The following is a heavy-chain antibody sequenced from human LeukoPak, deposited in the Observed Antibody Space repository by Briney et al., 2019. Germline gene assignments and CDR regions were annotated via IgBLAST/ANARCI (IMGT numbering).Heavy chain of an antibody. Sequence: ASVKVSCKASGYTFTGYYMHWVRQAPGQGLEWMGWINPNSGGTNYAQKFQGRVTMTRNTSISTAYMELSSLRSEDTAVYYCARYYGSGASGFDPWGQGTLVTVSS. J-gene: IGHJ5*02. D-gene: IGHD3-10*01. CDR1: GYTFTGYY. CDR3: ARYYGSGASGFDP. V-gene: IGHV1-2*02. CDR2: INPNSGGT.